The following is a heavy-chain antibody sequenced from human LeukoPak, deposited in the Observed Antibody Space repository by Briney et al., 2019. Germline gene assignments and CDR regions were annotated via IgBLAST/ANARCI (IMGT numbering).Heavy chain of an antibody. CDR2: ISSSGSTI. CDR3: ARVVAVAGTEAFDI. CDR1: GFTFSDYY. D-gene: IGHD6-19*01. V-gene: IGHV3-11*01. Sequence: GGSLRLSCAASGFTFSDYYMSWIRQAPGKGLEWVSYISSSGSTIYYADSVKGRFTISRDNAKNSLYLQMNSLRAEDTAVYYCARVVAVAGTEAFDIWGQGTMVTVSS. J-gene: IGHJ3*02.